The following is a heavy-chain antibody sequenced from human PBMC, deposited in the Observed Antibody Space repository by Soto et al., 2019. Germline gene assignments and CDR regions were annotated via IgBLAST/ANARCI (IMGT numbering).Heavy chain of an antibody. J-gene: IGHJ2*01. CDR2: IKTKTDGGPT. Sequence: EEQLVESGGGLVKPGGSLRLSCAASGFTFSNAWMSWVRQAPGKGLEWVGRIKTKTDGGPTDYAAPVKDRFTISRDDSKNTLYLQMNILKTEDTAVYYCATASSGFARYFDLWGRGTLVIVSS. CDR1: GFTFSNAW. CDR3: ATASSGFARYFDL. V-gene: IGHV3-15*01. D-gene: IGHD5-12*01.